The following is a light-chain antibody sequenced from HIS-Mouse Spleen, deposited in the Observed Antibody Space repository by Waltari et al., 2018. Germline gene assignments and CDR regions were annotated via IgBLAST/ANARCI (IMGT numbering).Light chain of an antibody. J-gene: IGKJ1*01. CDR1: QSVSSN. V-gene: IGKV3-15*01. Sequence: EIVMTQSPATLSVSPGERATLSCRARQSVSSNLAWYQQKPGQAPRLLIYGASTRATGIPARFSGSGSGTEFTLTISSLQSEDFAVYYCQQYNNWPRRTFGQGTKVEIK. CDR2: GAS. CDR3: QQYNNWPRRT.